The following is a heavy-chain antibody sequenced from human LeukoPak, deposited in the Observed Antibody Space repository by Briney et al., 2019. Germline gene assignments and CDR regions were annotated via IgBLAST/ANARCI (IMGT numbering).Heavy chain of an antibody. CDR2: ISSSSSYI. CDR3: ARDVSSTYYYGSGSYPSPY. V-gene: IGHV3-21*01. J-gene: IGHJ4*02. CDR1: GFTFSSYS. Sequence: GGSLRLSCAASGFTFSSYSMNWVRQAPGKGLEWVSSISSSSSYIYYADSVKGRFTISRDNAKNSLYLQINSLRAEDTAVYYCARDVSSTYYYGSGSYPSPYWGQGTLVIVSS. D-gene: IGHD3-10*01.